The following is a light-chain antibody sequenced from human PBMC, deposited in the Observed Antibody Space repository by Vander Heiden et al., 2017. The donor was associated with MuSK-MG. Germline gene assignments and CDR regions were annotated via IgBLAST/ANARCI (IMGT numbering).Light chain of an antibody. Sequence: DIQMTQSPSTLSASVGDRVTITCRASQGISSWLAWYQQKPGKAPKLLIYKASSLESGVPSRFSGSGSGTEFTLTISSLQPDDFATYYCQQKNSYFWTFGQGTKVEIK. V-gene: IGKV1-5*03. CDR3: QQKNSYFWT. CDR2: KAS. J-gene: IGKJ1*01. CDR1: QGISSW.